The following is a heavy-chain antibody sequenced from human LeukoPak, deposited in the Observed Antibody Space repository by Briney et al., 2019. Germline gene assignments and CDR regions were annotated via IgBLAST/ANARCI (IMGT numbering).Heavy chain of an antibody. J-gene: IGHJ6*02. CDR2: IWYDGSNK. Sequence: GGSLRLSCAASGFTFSSYGMHWVRQAPGKGLEWVAVIWYDGSNKYYADSVKGRFTISRDNSKNTLYLQMNSLRAEDTAVYYCARAVGGLLYYYYGMDVWGQGTTVTVSS. CDR1: GFTFSSYG. V-gene: IGHV3-33*01. CDR3: ARAVGGLLYYYYGMDV. D-gene: IGHD3-10*01.